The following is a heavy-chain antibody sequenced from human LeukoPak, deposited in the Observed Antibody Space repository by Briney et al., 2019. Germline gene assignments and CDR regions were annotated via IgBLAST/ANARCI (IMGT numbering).Heavy chain of an antibody. V-gene: IGHV1-2*06. Sequence: ASVKVSCKASGYTFTSYYMHWVRQAPGQGLEWMGRINPNSGGTNYAQKFQGRVTMTRDTSISTAYMELSRLRSDDTAVYYCARGPDIVVVPAGDFDYWGQGTLVTVSS. CDR2: INPNSGGT. CDR3: ARGPDIVVVPAGDFDY. CDR1: GYTFTSYY. J-gene: IGHJ4*02. D-gene: IGHD2-2*01.